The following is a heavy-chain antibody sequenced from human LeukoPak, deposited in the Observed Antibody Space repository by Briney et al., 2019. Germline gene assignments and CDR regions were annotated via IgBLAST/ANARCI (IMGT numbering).Heavy chain of an antibody. Sequence: GGSLRLSCAVSGFTFSSYAMSWVRQAPGKGVEWVAYISGSGHDINYSESAKGRFTISRDNAKNSLYLQMSSLRVEDTAVYYCTRDPRHLDSWGQGTLVTVSS. J-gene: IGHJ4*02. CDR1: GFTFSSYA. CDR2: ISGSGHDI. V-gene: IGHV3-48*03. D-gene: IGHD6-6*01. CDR3: TRDPRHLDS.